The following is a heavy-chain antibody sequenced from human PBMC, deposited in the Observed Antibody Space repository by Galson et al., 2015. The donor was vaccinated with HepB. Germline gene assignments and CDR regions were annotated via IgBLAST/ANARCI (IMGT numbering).Heavy chain of an antibody. CDR1: GGTFSSYA. V-gene: IGHV1-69*10. D-gene: IGHD4-17*01. J-gene: IGHJ6*03. CDR2: IIPILGIA. CDR3: AARTATVTIYYYMDV. Sequence: SVKVSCKASGGTFSSYAISWVRQAPGQGLEWMGGIIPILGIANYAQKFQGRVTITADKSTSTAYMELSSLRSEDTAVYYCAARTATVTIYYYMDVWGKGTTVTVSS.